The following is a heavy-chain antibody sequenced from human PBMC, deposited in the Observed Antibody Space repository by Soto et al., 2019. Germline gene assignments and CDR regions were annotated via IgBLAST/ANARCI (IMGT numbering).Heavy chain of an antibody. V-gene: IGHV1-2*02. D-gene: IGHD1-26*01. CDR2: IGPANGDT. Sequence: GASVKVSCKASGYTFTGHYIHWVRQAPGQGPEWMGEIGPANGDTRYGQKFQGRVTMTRDTSITTVDMELNNLRLDDTAIYYCGRGRSGQLVVFYWGQGTPVTVSS. CDR1: GYTFTGHY. J-gene: IGHJ4*02. CDR3: GRGRSGQLVVFY.